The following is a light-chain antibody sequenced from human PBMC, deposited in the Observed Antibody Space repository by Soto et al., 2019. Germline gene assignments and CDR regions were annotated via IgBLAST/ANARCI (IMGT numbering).Light chain of an antibody. V-gene: IGKV1-5*03. CDR2: KAS. J-gene: IGKJ4*01. Sequence: DIQITQCPSTLSGSVGDRVTITCRASQTISSWLAWYQQKPGKAPKLLIYKASTLKSGVPSRFSGSGSGTEFTLTISSLQPDDFATYYCQQYNSYPLTFGGGTKVDI. CDR1: QTISSW. CDR3: QQYNSYPLT.